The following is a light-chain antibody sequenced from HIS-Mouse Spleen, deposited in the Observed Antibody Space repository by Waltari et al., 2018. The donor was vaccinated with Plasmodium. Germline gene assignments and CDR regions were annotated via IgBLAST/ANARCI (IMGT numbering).Light chain of an antibody. CDR1: QSVSSN. CDR2: GAS. CDR3: QQYNNWSFT. V-gene: IGKV3-15*01. J-gene: IGKJ3*01. Sequence: EIVMTQSPATLSVSPGERATLSCRASQSVSSNLAWYQPKPGQAPRLLIYGASTRATGIPARFSGSGSGTEFTLTISSLQSEDFAVYYCQQYNNWSFTFSPGTKVDIK.